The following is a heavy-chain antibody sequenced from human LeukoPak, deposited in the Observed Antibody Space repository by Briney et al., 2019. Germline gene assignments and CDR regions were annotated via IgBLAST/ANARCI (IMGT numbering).Heavy chain of an antibody. CDR2: ISSSSSYI. Sequence: PGRSLRLSCAASGFTFSSYSMNWVRQAPGKGLEWVSSISSSSSYIYYADSVKGRFTISRDNAKNSLYLQMNSLRAEDTAVYYCARGVRGSGWYDYWGQGTLVTVSS. J-gene: IGHJ4*02. V-gene: IGHV3-21*01. CDR1: GFTFSSYS. CDR3: ARGVRGSGWYDY. D-gene: IGHD6-19*01.